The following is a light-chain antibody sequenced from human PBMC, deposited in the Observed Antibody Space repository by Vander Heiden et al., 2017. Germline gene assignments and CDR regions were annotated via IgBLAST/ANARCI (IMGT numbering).Light chain of an antibody. V-gene: IGLV2-14*01. Sequence: QSALTQPASVSGSPGQSITISCTGTSSDVGGYNYVSWYQQHPGKAPKLMIYDVSNRPSGASNHFSGSKSGNTASLTISGLQAEDEADYYCSSYTSSSTLYVFGTGTKVTIL. J-gene: IGLJ1*01. CDR1: SSDVGGYNY. CDR3: SSYTSSSTLYV. CDR2: DVS.